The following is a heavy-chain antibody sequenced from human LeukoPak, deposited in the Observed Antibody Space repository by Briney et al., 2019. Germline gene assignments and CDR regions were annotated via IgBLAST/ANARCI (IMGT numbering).Heavy chain of an antibody. V-gene: IGHV4-61*01. CDR3: ARFRESGSLYYFDY. CDR1: GGSVSSGSYY. D-gene: IGHD1-26*01. Sequence: SETLSLTCTVSGGSVSSGSYYWSWIRQPPGKGLEWIGYIYYSGSTNYNPSLKSRVTISVDTSKNQFSLKLSSVTAADTAVYYCARFRESGSLYYFDYWGQGTMVTVSS. CDR2: IYYSGST. J-gene: IGHJ4*02.